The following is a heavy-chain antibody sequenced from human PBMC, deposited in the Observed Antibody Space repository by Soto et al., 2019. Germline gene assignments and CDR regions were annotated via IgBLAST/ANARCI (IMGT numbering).Heavy chain of an antibody. J-gene: IGHJ4*02. CDR1: GGSFSGYY. D-gene: IGHD5-12*01. CDR3: ARDVALDY. Sequence: QVQLQQWGAGLLKPSETLSLTCAVYGGSFSGYYWSWIRQPPGKGLEWIGEINHSGSTNYNPSLKSRGTISVDTSKNQFSLKLSSVTAADTAVYYCARDVALDYWGQGTLVTVSS. V-gene: IGHV4-34*01. CDR2: INHSGST.